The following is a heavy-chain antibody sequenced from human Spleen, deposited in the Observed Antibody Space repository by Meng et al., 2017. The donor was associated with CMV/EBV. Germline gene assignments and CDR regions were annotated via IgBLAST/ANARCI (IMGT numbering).Heavy chain of an antibody. CDR2: IVVGSGNT. CDR1: GFTFTNSA. V-gene: IGHV1-58*01. CDR3: TTQTYYYDSNGYYHWYDP. Sequence: SVKVSCKASGFTFTNSAVQWVRQARGQRLEWIGWIVVGSGNTNYAQKFQERVTITRDMSTSTAYMELSSLRSEDTAVYYCTTQTYYYDSNGYYHWYDPWGHGTLVTVSS. D-gene: IGHD3-22*01. J-gene: IGHJ5*02.